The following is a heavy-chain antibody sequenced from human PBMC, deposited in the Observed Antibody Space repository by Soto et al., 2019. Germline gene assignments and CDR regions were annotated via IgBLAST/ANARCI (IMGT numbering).Heavy chain of an antibody. Sequence: PSETLSLTCTVSGGSISSGGYYWSWIRQHPGKGLEWIGYIYYSGSTYYNPSLKSRVTISVDTSKNQFSLKLSSVTAADTAVYYCAREARYYDFWSGRILPHQKRPINWFDPWGQGTLVTVSS. J-gene: IGHJ5*02. CDR1: GGSISSGGYY. CDR3: AREARYYDFWSGRILPHQKRPINWFDP. D-gene: IGHD3-3*01. CDR2: IYYSGST. V-gene: IGHV4-31*03.